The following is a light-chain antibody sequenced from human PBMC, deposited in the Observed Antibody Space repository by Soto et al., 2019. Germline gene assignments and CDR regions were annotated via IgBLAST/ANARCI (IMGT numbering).Light chain of an antibody. Sequence: FKMTQSPSTLSASVGDTVTITCRASQSIGTWLAWFQQKPGKAPRVLIYRASSLESGVPSRFSGSGSGTEFTLTINSLQHDDFAAYCCHQQNSFLWPFGQGTKVDIK. CDR3: HQQNSFLWP. CDR2: RAS. V-gene: IGKV1-5*03. J-gene: IGKJ1*01. CDR1: QSIGTW.